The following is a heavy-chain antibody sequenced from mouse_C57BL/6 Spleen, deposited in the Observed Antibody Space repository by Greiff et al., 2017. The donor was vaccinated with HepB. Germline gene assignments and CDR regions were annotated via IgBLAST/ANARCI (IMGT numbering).Heavy chain of an antibody. J-gene: IGHJ3*01. CDR1: GYTFTSYW. V-gene: IGHV1-50*01. CDR3: ARRGIYYDYDGGAWFAY. Sequence: VQLQQSGAELVKPGASVKLSCKASGYTFTSYWMQWVKQRPGQGLEWIGEIDPSDSYTNYNQKFKGKATLTVDTSSSTAYMQLSSLTSEDSAVYYCARRGIYYDYDGGAWFAYWGQGTLVTVSA. D-gene: IGHD2-4*01. CDR2: IDPSDSYT.